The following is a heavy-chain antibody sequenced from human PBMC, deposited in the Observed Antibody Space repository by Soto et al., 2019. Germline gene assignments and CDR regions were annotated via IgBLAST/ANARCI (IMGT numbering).Heavy chain of an antibody. Sequence: ASVKVSFKASGYTFTSYYMHWVRQAPGQGLEWMGIINPSGGSTSYAQKFQGRVTMTRDTSTSTVYMELSSLRSEDTAVYYCASHYDFWSGYYILGYWGQGTLVTVSS. V-gene: IGHV1-46*03. CDR1: GYTFTSYY. CDR3: ASHYDFWSGYYILGY. CDR2: INPSGGST. J-gene: IGHJ4*02. D-gene: IGHD3-3*01.